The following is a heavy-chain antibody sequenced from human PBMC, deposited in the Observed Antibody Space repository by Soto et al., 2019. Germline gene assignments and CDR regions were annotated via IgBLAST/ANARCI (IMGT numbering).Heavy chain of an antibody. Sequence: GGSLRLSCAASGFTFSSHVMSWVRQAPGKGLEWVSTIGASDSGTYYADPVKGRFTISRDNSKNTLYLQMNSLRAEDTAIYYCARAPGYTSSTGFDYWGQGTLVTVSS. D-gene: IGHD6-6*01. J-gene: IGHJ4*02. CDR2: IGASDSGT. CDR3: ARAPGYTSSTGFDY. CDR1: GFTFSSHV. V-gene: IGHV3-23*01.